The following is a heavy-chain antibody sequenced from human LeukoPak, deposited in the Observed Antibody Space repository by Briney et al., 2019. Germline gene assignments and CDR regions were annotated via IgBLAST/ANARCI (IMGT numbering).Heavy chain of an antibody. CDR2: TYYRSKWYK. V-gene: IGHV6-1*01. Sequence: SQTLSLTCAISGDSVSSNSATWNWIRQSPSRGLEWLGRTYYRSKWYKYYAVSVKGRITINPATSKNQFSLHLNSVTPEDTAVYYCARGPSYLQHWAQGTLVTVPS. CDR1: GDSVSSNSAT. J-gene: IGHJ1*01. CDR3: ARGPSYLQH.